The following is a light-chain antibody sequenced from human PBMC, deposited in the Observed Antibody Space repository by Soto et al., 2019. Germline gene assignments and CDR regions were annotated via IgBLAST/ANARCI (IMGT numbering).Light chain of an antibody. CDR2: DAS. Sequence: EIVLTQSPATLSLSPGERATLSCRVSQSVSSHLAWYQQKPGQSPRLLIYDASNRATGIPARFSGSGSGTDFTLTISSLEPEDFAFYFCQQRSHWPTFGQGTKVEIK. J-gene: IGKJ1*01. CDR1: QSVSSH. V-gene: IGKV3-11*01. CDR3: QQRSHWPT.